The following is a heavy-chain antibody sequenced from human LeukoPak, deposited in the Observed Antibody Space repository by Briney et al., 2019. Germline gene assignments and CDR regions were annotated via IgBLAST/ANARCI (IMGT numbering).Heavy chain of an antibody. D-gene: IGHD6-13*01. CDR3: ARGAAEGLDR. V-gene: IGHV1-3*04. CDR1: GYAFTSYG. CDR2: INTGNGNT. J-gene: IGHJ5*02. Sequence: GASVKVSCKASGYAFTSYGISWVRQAPGQGPEWMGWINTGNGNTKYSQKFQGRVTISRDTSANTAYMEVSSLRSEDTAVYYCARGAAEGLDRWGQGTLVTVSS.